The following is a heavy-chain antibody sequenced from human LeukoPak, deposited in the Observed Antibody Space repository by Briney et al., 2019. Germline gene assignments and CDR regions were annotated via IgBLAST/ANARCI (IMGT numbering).Heavy chain of an antibody. CDR3: ARGDSSGYDY. CDR2: INHSGST. CDR1: GGSFSGYY. V-gene: IGHV4-34*01. Sequence: SETLSLTCAVYGGSFSGYYWSWIRQPPGKGLEWIGEINHSGSTNYNPSLKSRVTISVDTSKNQFSLKLSSVTAADTAVYYCARGDSSGYDYWGQGALVTVSS. D-gene: IGHD3-22*01. J-gene: IGHJ4*02.